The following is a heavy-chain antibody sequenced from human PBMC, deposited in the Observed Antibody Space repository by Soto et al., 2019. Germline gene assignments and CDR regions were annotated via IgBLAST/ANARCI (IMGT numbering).Heavy chain of an antibody. CDR2: INAGSGYT. CDR3: ASRYCGDYCSAHH. Sequence: QVPLVQSGAEVRRSGASVKVSCKASGYTFTTLSMHWVRQAPGQSLEWMGYINAGSGYTKYSQNFQGRVTITRDTLASTAYLELSSLSSEDTAVYYCASRYCGDYCSAHHWGQGTLVTVSS. J-gene: IGHJ5*02. V-gene: IGHV1-3*01. D-gene: IGHD2-21*02. CDR1: GYTFTTLS.